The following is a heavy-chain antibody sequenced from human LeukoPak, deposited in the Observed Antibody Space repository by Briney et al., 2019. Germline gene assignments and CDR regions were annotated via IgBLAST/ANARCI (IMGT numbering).Heavy chain of an antibody. J-gene: IGHJ6*02. CDR3: ASQITQSTYYDFWSGPYYYGMDV. CDR2: IYYSGST. D-gene: IGHD3-3*01. CDR1: GRSISIYY. Sequence: SATLSLTCTVSGRSISIYYWSWTRHPPGKGLEWIGYIYYSGSTNYNPSLKSRVTISVDTFKNQFSLKLSSVTAADTAVYYCASQITQSTYYDFWSGPYYYGMDVWGQGTTVTVSS. V-gene: IGHV4-59*08.